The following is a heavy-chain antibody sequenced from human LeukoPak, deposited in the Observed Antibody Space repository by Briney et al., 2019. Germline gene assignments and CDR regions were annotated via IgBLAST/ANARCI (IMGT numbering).Heavy chain of an antibody. Sequence: SETLSLTCAVYGGSFSGYYWSWTRQPPGKGLEWIGEINHSGSTNYNPSLKSRVTISVDTSKNQFSLKLSSVTAADTAVYYCARFGRGYSYRLDYWGQGTLVTVSS. V-gene: IGHV4-34*01. CDR1: GGSFSGYY. J-gene: IGHJ4*02. CDR3: ARFGRGYSYRLDY. CDR2: INHSGST. D-gene: IGHD5-18*01.